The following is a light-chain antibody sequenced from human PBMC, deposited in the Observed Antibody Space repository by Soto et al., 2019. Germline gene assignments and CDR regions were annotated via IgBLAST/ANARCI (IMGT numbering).Light chain of an antibody. J-gene: IGKJ3*01. V-gene: IGKV3-20*01. Sequence: EVVLTQSPGTLSLSPGERATLSCRASQSVAANYLAWYQQKRGQAPRLLIYGASSRATGIPDRFSGSGSGTHFTLTISSLEPEDFSVYYCHQYGTAPLTFGPGTKVDIK. CDR1: QSVAANY. CDR3: HQYGTAPLT. CDR2: GAS.